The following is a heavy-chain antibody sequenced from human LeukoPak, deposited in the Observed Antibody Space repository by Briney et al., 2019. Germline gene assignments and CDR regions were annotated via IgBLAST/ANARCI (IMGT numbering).Heavy chain of an antibody. D-gene: IGHD4-23*01. Sequence: SVKVSCKASGGSFSSYAISWVRQAPGQGLEWMGRIIPIFGIANYAQKFQGRVTITADKSTSTAYMELSSLRSEDTAVYYCASGTTVVTALDYWGQGTLVTVSS. V-gene: IGHV1-69*04. J-gene: IGHJ4*02. CDR1: GGSFSSYA. CDR2: IIPIFGIA. CDR3: ASGTTVVTALDY.